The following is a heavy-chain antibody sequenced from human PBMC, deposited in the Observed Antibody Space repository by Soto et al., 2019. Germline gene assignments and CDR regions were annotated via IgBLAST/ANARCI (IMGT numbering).Heavy chain of an antibody. J-gene: IGHJ3*02. CDR2: ISSSSSTI. D-gene: IGHD3-10*01. CDR3: ASNYGPNAFDI. CDR1: GFTFSSYS. V-gene: IGHV3-48*01. Sequence: GGSLRLSCAAPGFTFSSYSMNWVRQAPGKGLEWVSYISSSSSTIYYADSVKGRFTISRDNAKNSLYLQMNSLRAEDTAVYYCASNYGPNAFDIWGQGTMVTVSS.